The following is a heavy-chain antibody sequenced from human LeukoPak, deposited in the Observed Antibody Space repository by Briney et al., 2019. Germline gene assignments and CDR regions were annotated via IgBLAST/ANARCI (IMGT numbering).Heavy chain of an antibody. J-gene: IGHJ3*02. CDR3: ARDPTTVTKGLDI. CDR1: GGSISSHY. V-gene: IGHV4-59*11. CDR2: ISYIGST. Sequence: PSETLSLTCTVSGGSISSHYWIWIRQPPGKGLEWIGYISYIGSTNYNPSLKSRVTISVDTSKSQFSLKLSSVTAADAAVYFCARDPTTVTKGLDIWGQGTMVTVSS. D-gene: IGHD4-17*01.